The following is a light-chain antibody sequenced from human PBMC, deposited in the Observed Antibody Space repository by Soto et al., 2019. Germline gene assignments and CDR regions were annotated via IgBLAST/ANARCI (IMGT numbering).Light chain of an antibody. CDR1: QSISSW. Sequence: DIPMTQSPSTLSASVGDRVTITCRASQSISSWLAWYQQKPGKAPKILIYKASSIESGVPSRFSGSGSGTDFTLTISSLQPDDFATYYCQQYDNYPYTFGQGSKLEIK. CDR2: KAS. CDR3: QQYDNYPYT. V-gene: IGKV1-5*03. J-gene: IGKJ2*01.